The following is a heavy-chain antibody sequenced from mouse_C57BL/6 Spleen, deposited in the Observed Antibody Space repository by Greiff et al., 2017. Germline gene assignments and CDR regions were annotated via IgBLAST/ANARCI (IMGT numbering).Heavy chain of an antibody. V-gene: IGHV1-15*01. CDR2: IDPETGGT. CDR3: TRQDSPDGYYVWFAY. J-gene: IGHJ3*01. CDR1: GYTFTDYE. Sequence: QVQLQQSGAELVRPGASVTLSCKASGYTFTDYEMHWVKQTPVHGLEWIGAIDPETGGTAYNQKFKGKAILTADKSSSTAYMELRSLTSEDSAVYYGTRQDSPDGYYVWFAYWGQGTLVTVSA. D-gene: IGHD2-3*01.